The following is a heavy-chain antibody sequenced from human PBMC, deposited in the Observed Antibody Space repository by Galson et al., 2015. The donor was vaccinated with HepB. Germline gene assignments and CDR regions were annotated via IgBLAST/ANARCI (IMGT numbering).Heavy chain of an antibody. CDR2: IYYSGST. CDR3: ARGPRLSTTVTTIDY. Sequence: QVQLQESGPGLVKPSETLSLTCTVSGGPVSSGNYYWSWIRQPPGKGLEWIGCIYYSGSTNYNPSLKSRVTISVDTSKNQFSLKLSSVTAADTAVCYCARGPRLSTTVTTIDYWGQGTLVTVSS. D-gene: IGHD4-17*01. CDR1: GGPVSSGNYY. V-gene: IGHV4-61*01. J-gene: IGHJ4*02.